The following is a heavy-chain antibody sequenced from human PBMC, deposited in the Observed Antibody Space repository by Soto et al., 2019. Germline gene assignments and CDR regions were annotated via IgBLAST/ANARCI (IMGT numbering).Heavy chain of an antibody. V-gene: IGHV3-23*01. CDR3: AHDCFPLGGYMNV. J-gene: IGHJ6*03. CDR1: GFTFHNYA. Sequence: EAQLWESGGDLVQPGGSLRLSCAVSGFTFHNYAVSWVRQAPGKGLEWVSSITGSAADTYYTDCVKGRFIISRDSSKNTVFLPMNSLRADDSAVYYCAHDCFPLGGYMNVWGKGTTVTISS. CDR2: ITGSAADT. D-gene: IGHD1-26*01.